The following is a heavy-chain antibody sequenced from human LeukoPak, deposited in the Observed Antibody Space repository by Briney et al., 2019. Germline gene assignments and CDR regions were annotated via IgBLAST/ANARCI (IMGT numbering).Heavy chain of an antibody. Sequence: TGGSLRLSCAASGFTFSSYAMSWVRQAPGKGLEWVSAISASGGSTYYADSAKGRFTISRDNSKNTLYLQMNSLRVEDTAVYYCAKGLKPWFVTGSTLDYWGQGTLVTVSS. J-gene: IGHJ4*02. CDR1: GFTFSSYA. CDR2: ISASGGST. CDR3: AKGLKPWFVTGSTLDY. V-gene: IGHV3-23*01. D-gene: IGHD7-27*01.